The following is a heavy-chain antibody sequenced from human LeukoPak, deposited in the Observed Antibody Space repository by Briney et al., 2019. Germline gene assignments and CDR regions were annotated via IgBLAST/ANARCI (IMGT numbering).Heavy chain of an antibody. CDR1: GFTFSSYS. J-gene: IGHJ6*03. D-gene: IGHD3-22*01. CDR3: ARDYFDSSDYPQTYYYYYMDV. V-gene: IGHV3-48*01. CDR2: ISSSSSTI. Sequence: GGSLRLSCAASGFTFSSYSMNWVRQAPGKGLEWVSYISSSSSTIYYADSVKGRFTISRDNAKNSLFLQVNSLRAEDTAIYYCARDYFDSSDYPQTYYYYYMDVWGKGTTVTVSS.